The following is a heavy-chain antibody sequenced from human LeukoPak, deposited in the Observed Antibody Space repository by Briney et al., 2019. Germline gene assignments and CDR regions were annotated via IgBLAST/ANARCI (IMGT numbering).Heavy chain of an antibody. D-gene: IGHD1-7*01. CDR3: ARELELLVLPDY. J-gene: IGHJ4*02. CDR2: INPNSGGT. CDR1: GYTFTGYY. V-gene: IGHV1-2*02. Sequence: APVKVSCKASGYTFTGYYMHWVRQAPGQGLEWMGWINPNSGGTNYAQKFQGRVTMTRDTSISTAYMELSRLRSDDTAVYYCARELELLVLPDYWGQGTLVTVSS.